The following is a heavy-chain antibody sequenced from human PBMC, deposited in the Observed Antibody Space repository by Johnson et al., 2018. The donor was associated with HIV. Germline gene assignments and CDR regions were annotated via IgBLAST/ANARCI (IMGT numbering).Heavy chain of an antibody. CDR1: GFTFDDYC. Sequence: LQPVEPGGSVVRPGGSLRLSCAASGFTFDDYCMFCVRQAPGKGLEWVSCINWNSGSTCYADSVKGRFTISRDNAKNSLYLQMNSLSAEDTALYYCARTEYFGWDRSHAFDIWGQGTMVTVSS. D-gene: IGHD3-9*01. CDR2: INWNSGST. V-gene: IGHV3-20*04. J-gene: IGHJ3*02. CDR3: ARTEYFGWDRSHAFDI.